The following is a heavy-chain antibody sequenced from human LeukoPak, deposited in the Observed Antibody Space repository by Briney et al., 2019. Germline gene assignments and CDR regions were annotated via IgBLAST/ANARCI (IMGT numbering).Heavy chain of an antibody. V-gene: IGHV3-30*04. CDR1: GFTFSSYA. CDR2: ISYDGSNK. D-gene: IGHD6-13*01. J-gene: IGHJ6*02. Sequence: GGSLRLSCAASGFTFSSYAMHWVRQAPGKGLEWVAVISYDGSNKSYADSVKGRFTISRDNSKNTLYVQMNSLRAEDTAVYYCARASAAGLIYYDYYGMDVWGQGTTVTVSS. CDR3: ARASAAGLIYYDYYGMDV.